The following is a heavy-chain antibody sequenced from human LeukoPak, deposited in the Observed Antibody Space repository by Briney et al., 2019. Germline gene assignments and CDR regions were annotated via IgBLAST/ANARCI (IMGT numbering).Heavy chain of an antibody. Sequence: ASVKVSCKASGYTLTRYYMHGVRQAPAQGRKGMGWINPNTGGTSYAQEFQGRVTMTSDTSISTAYMDLSRLRSYDTAVYYCARGPRGYNYGYYYYYYMDVWGKGTTVTVSS. CDR2: INPNTGGT. CDR3: ARGPRGYNYGYYYYYYMDV. J-gene: IGHJ6*03. D-gene: IGHD5-18*01. CDR1: GYTLTRYY. V-gene: IGHV1-2*02.